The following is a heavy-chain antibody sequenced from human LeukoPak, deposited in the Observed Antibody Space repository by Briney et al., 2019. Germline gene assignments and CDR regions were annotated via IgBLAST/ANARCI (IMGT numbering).Heavy chain of an antibody. J-gene: IGHJ6*03. CDR2: ITSGSSHI. CDR3: ARDPYSGGYWADYYYYMDV. V-gene: IGHV3-21*01. CDR1: GFSFNNYN. Sequence: PGGSLRLSCAASGFSFNNYNMNWVRQTPGQGLEWVSSITSGSSHIYYADSVKGRFTISRDNAKSSLYLQMNSLRTEDTAVYYCARDPYSGGYWADYYYYMDVWGKGTTVTISS. D-gene: IGHD1-26*01.